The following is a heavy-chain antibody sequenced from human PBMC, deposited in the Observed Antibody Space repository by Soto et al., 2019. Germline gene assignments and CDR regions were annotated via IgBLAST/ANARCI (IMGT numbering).Heavy chain of an antibody. CDR3: ARGGSGYVWFNEF. CDR2: ISYDGTNK. CDR1: GFSFSISP. Sequence: QVQLVESGGGVVQPGRSLRLSCAASGFSFSISPMHWVRQAPGKGPEWVALISYDGTNKFYADSVKGRFTISRDNSKSTLYLQVDSLRPEDAAVYYCARGGSGYVWFNEFWGQGTLVTVSS. V-gene: IGHV3-30-3*01. D-gene: IGHD3-22*01. J-gene: IGHJ4*02.